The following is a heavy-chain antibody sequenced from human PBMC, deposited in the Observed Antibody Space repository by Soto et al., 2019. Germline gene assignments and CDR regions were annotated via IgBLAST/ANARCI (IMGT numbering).Heavy chain of an antibody. CDR2: IYYSGST. V-gene: IGHV4-59*08. J-gene: IGHJ6*03. CDR1: GGSISSYY. CDR3: ARLGYSSSWYPTNYYYMDV. Sequence: SETLSLTCTVSGGSISSYYWSWIRQPPGKGLELIGYIYYSGSTNYNPSLKSRVTISVDTSKNQFSLKLSSVTAADTAVYYCARLGYSSSWYPTNYYYMDVWGKGTTVTVSS. D-gene: IGHD6-13*01.